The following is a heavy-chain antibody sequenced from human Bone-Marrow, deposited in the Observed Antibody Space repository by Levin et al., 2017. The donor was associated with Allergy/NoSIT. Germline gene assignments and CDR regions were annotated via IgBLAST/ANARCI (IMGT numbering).Heavy chain of an antibody. J-gene: IGHJ6*02. CDR1: GFTFSSYA. CDR3: AKDLYTDSSGWSSLGFYYYYGMDV. Sequence: GGSLRLSCAASGFTFSSYAMSWVRQAPGKGLEWVSAISGSGGSTYYADSVKGRFTISRDNSKNTLYLQMNSLRAEDTAVYYCAKDLYTDSSGWSSLGFYYYYGMDVWGQGTTVTVSS. CDR2: ISGSGGST. V-gene: IGHV3-23*01. D-gene: IGHD6-19*01.